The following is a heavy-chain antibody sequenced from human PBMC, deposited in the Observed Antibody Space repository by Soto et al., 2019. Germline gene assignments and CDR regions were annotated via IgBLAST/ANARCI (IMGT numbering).Heavy chain of an antibody. D-gene: IGHD2-15*01. CDR3: AKCTGYNISPFNY. J-gene: IGHJ4*02. V-gene: IGHV3-23*01. Sequence: PGGSLRLSCAASRFTFSTYAMNWVRQAPGKGLEWVSTISGSGGSTYYADFVKGRFTISRDNSKNTLFLQLNSLRAEDTAVYYCAKCTGYNISPFNYWGQGTLVTVSS. CDR2: ISGSGGST. CDR1: RFTFSTYA.